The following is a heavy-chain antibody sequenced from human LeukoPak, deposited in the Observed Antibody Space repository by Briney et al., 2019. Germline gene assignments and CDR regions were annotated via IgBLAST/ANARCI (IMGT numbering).Heavy chain of an antibody. CDR3: AKLALTGPRNYYGMDV. Sequence: PGGSLRLSCAASGFTFSSYAMSWVRQAPGKGLEWVSAISGSGGSTYYADSVKGRFTISRDNSKNTLYLQMNSLRAEDTAVYYCAKLALTGPRNYYGMDVWGQGTTVTVSS. CDR1: GFTFSSYA. CDR2: ISGSGGST. J-gene: IGHJ6*02. V-gene: IGHV3-23*01. D-gene: IGHD3-9*01.